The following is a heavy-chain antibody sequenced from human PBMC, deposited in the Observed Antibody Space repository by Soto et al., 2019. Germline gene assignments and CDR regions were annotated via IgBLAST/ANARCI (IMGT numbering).Heavy chain of an antibody. CDR3: AKGGIDALDI. CDR1: GFTFSSYA. CDR2: ITCDGSSK. V-gene: IGHV3-30*04. J-gene: IGHJ3*02. D-gene: IGHD6-13*01. Sequence: SLRLSCAASGFTFSSYAMSWVRQAPGKGLEWVAAITCDGSSKYYADSVKGRFTISRDNSKNTLYLQMNSLRAEDTAVYYCAKGGIDALDIWGQGIVVTVSS.